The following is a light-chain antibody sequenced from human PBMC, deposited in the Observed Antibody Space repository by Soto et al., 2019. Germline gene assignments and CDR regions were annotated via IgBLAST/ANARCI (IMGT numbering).Light chain of an antibody. V-gene: IGLV1-40*01. CDR2: GDD. CDR1: SSNIGSFYD. J-gene: IGLJ2*01. Sequence: QSVLTQPPSVSGAPGQRVTIPCTGSSSNIGSFYDVHWYQQLPGTVPKLLIYGDDNRPSGVPDRFSGSKSGTSASLAITGLQPEDEADYYCQSYDNSLSHVVFGGGTKLTVL. CDR3: QSYDNSLSHVV.